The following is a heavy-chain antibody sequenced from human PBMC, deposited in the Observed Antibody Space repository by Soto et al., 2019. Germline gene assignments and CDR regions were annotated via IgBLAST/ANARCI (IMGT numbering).Heavy chain of an antibody. V-gene: IGHV3-9*01. CDR3: AKDAVSASNGAYYYYMDA. Sequence: GGSLRLSCAASGFTFDDYAMHWVRQAPGKGLEWVSGISWNSGSIGYADSVKGRFTISRDNAKNSLYLQMNSLRAEDTALYYCAKDAVSASNGAYYYYMDACGQGTAVPVSS. CDR1: GFTFDDYA. D-gene: IGHD2-2*01. J-gene: IGHJ6*03. CDR2: ISWNSGSI.